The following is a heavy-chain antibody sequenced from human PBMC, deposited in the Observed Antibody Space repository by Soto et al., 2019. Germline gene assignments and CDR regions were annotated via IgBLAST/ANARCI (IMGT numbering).Heavy chain of an antibody. CDR3: ASHIITMVRGVISG. CDR2: ISGSGGNT. CDR1: GFTFNNYA. Sequence: GGSLRLSCAASGFTFNNYAMSWVRQAPGRGLEWVSAISGSGGNTYYEETVKGRFTISRDNSRNTLYLQMNSLRAEDTAVYYCASHIITMVRGVISGWGQGTLVTVSS. V-gene: IGHV3-23*01. D-gene: IGHD3-10*01. J-gene: IGHJ4*02.